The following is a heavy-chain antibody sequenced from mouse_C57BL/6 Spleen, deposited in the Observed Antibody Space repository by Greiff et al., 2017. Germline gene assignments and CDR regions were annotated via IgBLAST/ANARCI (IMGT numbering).Heavy chain of an antibody. V-gene: IGHV14-2*01. J-gene: IGHJ4*01. CDR2: IDPEDGET. Sequence: EVQLQQSGAELVKPGASVKLSCTASGFNIKDYYMHWVKQRTEQGLEWIGRIDPEDGETKYAPKFQGKATMTADTSSNTAYLQLSSLTSEDTAVYYCARWVNYYAMDYWGQGTSVTVSS. CDR3: ARWVNYYAMDY. D-gene: IGHD2-13*01. CDR1: GFNIKDYY.